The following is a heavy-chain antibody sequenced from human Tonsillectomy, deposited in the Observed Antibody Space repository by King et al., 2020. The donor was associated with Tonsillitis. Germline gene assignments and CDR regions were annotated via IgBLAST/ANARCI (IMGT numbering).Heavy chain of an antibody. Sequence: VQLVESGGGVVQPGRSLRLSCAASGFTFTNYAMHWVRQAPGKGLEWVAVLSYDGSNKYHADSVKGRFTISRDNSKNTLYLQMNSLGPEDTAIYYCAREKYVFGGGYGGFPDYYYGRDVGAQGPTAPVSS. CDR3: AREKYVFGGGYGGFPDYYYGRDV. D-gene: IGHD3-3*01. CDR1: GFTFTNYA. J-gene: IGHJ6*02. V-gene: IGHV3-30*04. CDR2: LSYDGSNK.